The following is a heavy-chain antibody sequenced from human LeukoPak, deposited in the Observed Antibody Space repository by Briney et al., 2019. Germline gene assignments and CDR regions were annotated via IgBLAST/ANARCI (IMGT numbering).Heavy chain of an antibody. CDR2: INTDGSST. CDR3: ARGTDYDFWSGAIDY. D-gene: IGHD3-3*01. V-gene: IGHV3-74*01. CDR1: GFTFSSYW. Sequence: GGSLRLSCTASGFTFSSYWMHWVRQAPGKGLVWVSRINTDGSSTTYADSVRGRFTISGDNAKNTLYLQMNSLRAEDTAVYYCARGTDYDFWSGAIDYWGQGTLVTVSS. J-gene: IGHJ4*02.